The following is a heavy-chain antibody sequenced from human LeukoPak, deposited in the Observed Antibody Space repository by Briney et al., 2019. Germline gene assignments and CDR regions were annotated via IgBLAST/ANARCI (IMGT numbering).Heavy chain of an antibody. Sequence: GGSLRLSCAASGFTFSSYAMSWVRQAPGKGLEWVSAISGSGGSTYYADSVKGRFTISRDNAKNSLYLQMNSLRAEDTAVYYCARNLVRATGTTNYYYYGMDVWGQGTTVTVSS. CDR2: ISGSGGST. D-gene: IGHD1-1*01. CDR1: GFTFSSYA. CDR3: ARNLVRATGTTNYYYYGMDV. V-gene: IGHV3-23*01. J-gene: IGHJ6*02.